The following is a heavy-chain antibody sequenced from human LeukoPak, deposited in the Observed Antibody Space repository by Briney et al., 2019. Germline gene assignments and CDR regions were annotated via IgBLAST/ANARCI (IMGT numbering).Heavy chain of an antibody. Sequence: GRSLRLFCAASGFTFSSYAMHWVRQAPGKGLEWVAVISYDGSNKYYADSVKGRFTISRDNSKNTLYLQMNSLRAEDTAVYYCAREAVDSSSWWDYYYYYGMDVWGQGTTVTVSS. CDR1: GFTFSSYA. CDR3: AREAVDSSSWWDYYYYYGMDV. CDR2: ISYDGSNK. V-gene: IGHV3-30*04. D-gene: IGHD6-13*01. J-gene: IGHJ6*02.